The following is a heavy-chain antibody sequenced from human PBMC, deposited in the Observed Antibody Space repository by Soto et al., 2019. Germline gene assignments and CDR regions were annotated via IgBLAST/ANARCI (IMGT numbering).Heavy chain of an antibody. Sequence: QVQLVQSGAEVKKPGSSVKVSCKASGGTFSSYAISWVRQAPGQGLEWMGGIIPIFGTANYAQKFQGRVTITADESTSTAYMELSSLRSEDTAVYYCVRSRIYHYDSSGYYQDLDYWGQGTLVTVSS. CDR1: GGTFSSYA. D-gene: IGHD3-22*01. CDR2: IIPIFGTA. V-gene: IGHV1-69*19. CDR3: VRSRIYHYDSSGYYQDLDY. J-gene: IGHJ4*02.